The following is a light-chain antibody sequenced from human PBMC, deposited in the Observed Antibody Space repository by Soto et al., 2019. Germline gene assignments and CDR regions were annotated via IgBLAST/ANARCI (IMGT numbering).Light chain of an antibody. J-gene: IGLJ2*01. Sequence: QSALTQPASVSGSPGQSITISCTGTSSDVGSYNPVSWFQQHPGKAPKLMIYEASKRPSGVSDRFSGSKSGNTASLAISGLQAEDEADYYCCSYAVTNILVVGGGTKPTVL. CDR3: CSYAVTNILV. CDR1: SSDVGSYNP. CDR2: EAS. V-gene: IGLV2-23*01.